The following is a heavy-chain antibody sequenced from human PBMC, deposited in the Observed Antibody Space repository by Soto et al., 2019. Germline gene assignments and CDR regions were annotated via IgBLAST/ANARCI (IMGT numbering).Heavy chain of an antibody. J-gene: IGHJ6*04. CDR1: GFTFSRYW. CDR3: ARMNSAYDSVYYYDYGMDV. V-gene: IGHV3-74*01. D-gene: IGHD5-12*01. Sequence: PGGSLRLSCEASGFTFSRYWMHWVRQAPGKGLVWVSRVNTDGSSTTYADSVEGRFTISRDNAKNTLFLQMNSLTAEDTAIYYCARMNSAYDSVYYYDYGMDVWGKGTKVTVS. CDR2: VNTDGSST.